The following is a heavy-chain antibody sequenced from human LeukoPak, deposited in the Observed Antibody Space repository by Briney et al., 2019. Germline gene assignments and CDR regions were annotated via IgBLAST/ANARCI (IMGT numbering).Heavy chain of an antibody. D-gene: IGHD6-6*01. J-gene: IGHJ2*01. CDR1: GFTFSSYA. V-gene: IGHV3-30-3*01. CDR2: ISYDGSNK. CDR3: ARGGVAARPQNWYFDL. Sequence: GGSLRLSCAASGFTFSSYAMHWVRQAPGKGLEWVAVISYDGSNKYYADSVKGRFTISRDNSKNTLYLQMNSLRAEDTAVYYCARGGVAARPQNWYFDLWGRGTLVTVSS.